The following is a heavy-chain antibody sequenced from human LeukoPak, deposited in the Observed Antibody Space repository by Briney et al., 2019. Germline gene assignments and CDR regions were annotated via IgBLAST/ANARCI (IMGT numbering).Heavy chain of an antibody. CDR2: IYYSGST. J-gene: IGHJ4*02. V-gene: IGHV4-59*01. CDR1: GGSISTYY. D-gene: IGHD6-19*01. Sequence: SEALSLTCTVSGGSISTYYWSWIRQPPGKGLEWIGYIYYSGSTNYNPSLKSRVTISIDTSKNQFSLNLSSVTAADTAVYYCARSERYSSGWYFYFDYWGQGTLVTVSS. CDR3: ARSERYSSGWYFYFDY.